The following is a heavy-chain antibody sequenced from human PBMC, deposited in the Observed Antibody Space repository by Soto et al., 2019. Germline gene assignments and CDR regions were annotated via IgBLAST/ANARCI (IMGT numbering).Heavy chain of an antibody. CDR2: IGTSSSTV. V-gene: IGHV3-48*01. CDR3: ARDSAYSFDY. D-gene: IGHD2-15*01. J-gene: IGHJ4*02. Sequence: EVQLVESGGGLVQPGGSLRLSCTASGFTFSDYSMNWVRQAPGKGLEWASYIGTSSSTVYYAYSVEGRFSISRDNAKNSLSLQMDSLRAEDTAVYYCARDSAYSFDYWGQGILVTVSP. CDR1: GFTFSDYS.